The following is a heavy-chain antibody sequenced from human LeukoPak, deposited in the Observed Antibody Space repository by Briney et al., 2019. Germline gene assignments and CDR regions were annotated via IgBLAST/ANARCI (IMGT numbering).Heavy chain of an antibody. CDR1: GGTFSSYA. CDR3: ARPDQLRLRELSAFDH. Sequence: GASVKVSCKASGGTFSSYAISWVRQAPGQGLEWMGIINPSGGSTSYAQKFQGRVTMTRDTSTSTAYLELSSLRSEDTAVYYCARPDQLRLRELSAFDHWGRGTLVTVSS. D-gene: IGHD3-16*02. J-gene: IGHJ4*02. CDR2: INPSGGST. V-gene: IGHV1-46*01.